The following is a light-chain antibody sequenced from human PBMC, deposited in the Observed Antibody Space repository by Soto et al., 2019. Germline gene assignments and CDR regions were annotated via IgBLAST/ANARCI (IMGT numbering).Light chain of an antibody. CDR2: EVN. V-gene: IGLV2-8*01. CDR1: SSDVGGYKY. Sequence: QSVLTQPPSASGSPGQSVTISCTGSSSDVGGYKYVSWYQQHPGEAPKLMIYEVNKRPAGVPDRFSGSKSGNTASLTVSGLQAEDEADYYCSAYGGSNSFVVFGGGTKLTVL. J-gene: IGLJ2*01. CDR3: SAYGGSNSFVV.